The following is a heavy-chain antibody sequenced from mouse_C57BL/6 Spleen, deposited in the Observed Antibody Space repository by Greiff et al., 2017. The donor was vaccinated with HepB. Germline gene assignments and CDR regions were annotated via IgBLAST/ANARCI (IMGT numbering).Heavy chain of an antibody. CDR2: IDPSDSYT. Sequence: VQLQQPGAELVMPGASVKLSCKASGYTFTSYWMHWVKQRPGQGLEWIGEIDPSDSYTNYNQKFKDKSTLTVDKSSSTAYMQLSSLTSEDSAVYYCARSYTTVVSFDYWGQGTTLTVSS. D-gene: IGHD1-1*01. J-gene: IGHJ2*01. CDR1: GYTFTSYW. V-gene: IGHV1-69*01. CDR3: ARSYTTVVSFDY.